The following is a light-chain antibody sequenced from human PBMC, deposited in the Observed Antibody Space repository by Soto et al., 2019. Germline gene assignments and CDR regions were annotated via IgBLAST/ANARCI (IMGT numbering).Light chain of an antibody. CDR1: LSVSGF. CDR3: QQRSEWRT. CDR2: EAS. Sequence: ELVLTQSPATLSLPPGEIATLSCRASLSVSGFLARVPQKPGQAPRLLIYEASTRAPGIPARCSGSGCGPDYTLSISSLEPEEYDVYDGQQRSEWRTCGQGTKV. V-gene: IGKV3-11*01. J-gene: IGKJ1*01.